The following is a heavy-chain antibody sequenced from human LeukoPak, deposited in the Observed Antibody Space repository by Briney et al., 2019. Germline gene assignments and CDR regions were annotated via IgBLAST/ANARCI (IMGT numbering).Heavy chain of an antibody. CDR1: GGTFSSYA. CDR3: ARDGDYYGSGRKVGARTLDY. J-gene: IGHJ4*02. D-gene: IGHD3-10*01. Sequence: SVKVSCKASGGTFSSYAISWVRQAPGQGLEWMGGIIPIFGTANYAQKFQGRVTITADKSTSTAYMELSSLRSEDTAVYYCARDGDYYGSGRKVGARTLDYWGQGTLVTVSS. V-gene: IGHV1-69*06. CDR2: IIPIFGTA.